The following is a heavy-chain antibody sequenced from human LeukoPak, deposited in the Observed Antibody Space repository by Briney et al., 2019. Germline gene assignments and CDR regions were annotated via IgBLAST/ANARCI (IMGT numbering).Heavy chain of an antibody. J-gene: IGHJ4*02. CDR2: ISYDGNNK. CDR3: ARTLMEQVVRGGFDY. D-gene: IGHD3-10*01. V-gene: IGHV3-30-3*01. CDR1: GFTFAIYA. Sequence: PGRSLRLSCAASGFTFAIYAMHWVRQAPGKGLEWVAVISYDGNNKYYADSVKGRFTISRDNSKNTLYLQMNSLRAGDTAVYYCARTLMEQVVRGGFDYWGQGTQVTVSS.